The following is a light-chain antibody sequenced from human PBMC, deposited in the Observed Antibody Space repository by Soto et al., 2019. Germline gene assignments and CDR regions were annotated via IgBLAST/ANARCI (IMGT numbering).Light chain of an antibody. V-gene: IGLV2-14*01. J-gene: IGLJ1*01. Sequence: QSVLTQPASVSGSPGQSITISCTGTSSDVGGYNHVSWYQHHPGKAPKLMIYEVSNRPSGVSNRLSGSKSGTSASLAITGLQAEDEADYYCQSYDSSLSGLVFGTGTKVTVL. CDR3: QSYDSSLSGLV. CDR1: SSDVGGYNH. CDR2: EVS.